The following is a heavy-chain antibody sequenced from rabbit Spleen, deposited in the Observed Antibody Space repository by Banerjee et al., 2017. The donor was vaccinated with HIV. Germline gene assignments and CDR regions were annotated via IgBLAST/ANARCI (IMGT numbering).Heavy chain of an antibody. CDR3: ARDTSSSFSSYGMDL. D-gene: IGHD1-1*01. CDR1: GVSFSGNSS. J-gene: IGHJ6*01. Sequence: QSLEESGGDLVKPGASLTLTCIASGVSFSGNSSMCWVRQAPGKGLEWIACIDTGSSGFTYFASWAKGRFTISKTSSTTVTLQMTSLTAADTATYFCARDTSSSFSSYGMDLWGPGTLVTVS. CDR2: IDTGSSGFT. V-gene: IGHV1S40*01.